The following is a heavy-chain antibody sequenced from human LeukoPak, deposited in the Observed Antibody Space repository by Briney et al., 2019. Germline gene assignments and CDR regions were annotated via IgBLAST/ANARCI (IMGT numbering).Heavy chain of an antibody. Sequence: GGSLRLSCAASGFTFSSYGMHWVRQAPGKGLEWVAFIRYDGSNKYYADSVKGRFTISRDNSKNTLYLQMNSLRAEDTAVYYCAKDPTFTFDWSDYWGQGTLVTVSS. V-gene: IGHV3-30*02. CDR2: IRYDGSNK. CDR3: AKDPTFTFDWSDY. D-gene: IGHD3-9*01. J-gene: IGHJ4*02. CDR1: GFTFSSYG.